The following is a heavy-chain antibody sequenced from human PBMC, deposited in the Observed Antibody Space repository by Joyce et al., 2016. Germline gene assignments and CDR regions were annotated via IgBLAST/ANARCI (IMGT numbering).Heavy chain of an antibody. Sequence: EVQLVQSGAEVQKPGESLQISCKSSGFSFNGYWIAWVRQMPGKGLEWMGNIYPGDSRTRYSPSFQGQVTISADKSINTAYLHWSSLKASDTAIYYCARVISHSHFDTWGQGTLVTVSS. CDR2: IYPGDSRT. V-gene: IGHV5-51*01. CDR1: GFSFNGYW. J-gene: IGHJ4*02. CDR3: ARVISHSHFDT. D-gene: IGHD2-21*01.